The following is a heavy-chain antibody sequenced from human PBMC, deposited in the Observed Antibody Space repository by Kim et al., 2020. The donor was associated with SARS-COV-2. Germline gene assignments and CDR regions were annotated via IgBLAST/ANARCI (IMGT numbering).Heavy chain of an antibody. D-gene: IGHD3-22*01. CDR3: ARQFGRVTMIVVVIRAPVYSDL. CDR1: GGSISSSSYY. Sequence: SETLSLTCTVSGGSISSSSYYWGWIRQPPGKGLEWIGSIYYSGSTYYNPSLKSRVTISVDTSKNQFSLKLSSVTAADTAVYYCARQFGRVTMIVVVIRAPVYSDLWGRGTLVTVSS. V-gene: IGHV4-39*01. J-gene: IGHJ2*01. CDR2: IYYSGST.